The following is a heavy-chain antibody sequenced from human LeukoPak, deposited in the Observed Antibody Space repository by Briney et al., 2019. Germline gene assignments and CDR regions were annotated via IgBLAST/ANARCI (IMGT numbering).Heavy chain of an antibody. Sequence: PSETLSLTCTVSGGSISSYCWSWIRQPPGKGLEWIGYIYYSGSTNYNPSLKSRVTISVDTSKNQFSLKLSSVTAADTAVYYCATHYYGSGSYPDYFDYWGQGTLVTVSS. CDR2: IYYSGST. J-gene: IGHJ4*02. CDR3: ATHYYGSGSYPDYFDY. V-gene: IGHV4-59*01. CDR1: GGSISSYC. D-gene: IGHD3-10*01.